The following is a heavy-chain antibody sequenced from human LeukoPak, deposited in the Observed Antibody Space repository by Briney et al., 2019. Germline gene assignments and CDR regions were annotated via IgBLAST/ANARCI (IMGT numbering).Heavy chain of an antibody. V-gene: IGHV3-48*04. Sequence: GGSLRLSCAASGFTFSTYSMNWVRQAPGKGLEWVSYISSSSSTIFYADSVKGRFTISRDNARNSLYLQMNSLRAEDTAVYYCAKRNSGSYSHFDYWGQGTLVTVSS. D-gene: IGHD1-26*01. CDR1: GFTFSTYS. CDR2: ISSSSSTI. CDR3: AKRNSGSYSHFDY. J-gene: IGHJ4*02.